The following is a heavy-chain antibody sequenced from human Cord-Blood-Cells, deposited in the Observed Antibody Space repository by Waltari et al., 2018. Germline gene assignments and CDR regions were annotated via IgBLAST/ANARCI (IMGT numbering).Heavy chain of an antibody. CDR2: INPNSGGT. CDR1: GYTFTGYY. D-gene: IGHD6-6*01. Sequence: QVQLVQSGAEVKKPGASVKVSCKASGYTFTGYYIHWVRQAPGQGLEWRGWINPNSGGTNYAQKFQGRVTMTRDTSISTAYMELSRLRSDDTAVYYCSASFKVLEAALTSRELDYWGQGTLVTVSS. V-gene: IGHV1-2*02. CDR3: SASFKVLEAALTSRELDY. J-gene: IGHJ4*02.